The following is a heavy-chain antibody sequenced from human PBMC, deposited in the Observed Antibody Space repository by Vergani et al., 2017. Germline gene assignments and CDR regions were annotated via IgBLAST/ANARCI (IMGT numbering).Heavy chain of an antibody. CDR3: ARGQQWLVSFDL. Sequence: QVQLQESGPGLVKPSETLSLTCAVYGGSFSGYYWSWIRQPPGKGLEWIGEINHSGSTNYNPSLKSRVTMSIDTSKNRFSLKLSSVTAADTAVYYCARGQQWLVSFDLWGQGTLVTVSS. CDR1: GGSFSGYY. CDR2: INHSGST. J-gene: IGHJ4*01. V-gene: IGHV4-34*10. D-gene: IGHD6-19*01.